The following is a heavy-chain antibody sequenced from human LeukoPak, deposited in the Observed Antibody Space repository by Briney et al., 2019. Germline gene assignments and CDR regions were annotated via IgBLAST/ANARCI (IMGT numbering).Heavy chain of an antibody. Sequence: PSETLSLTCTVSGGSISSSSYYWGWIRQPPGKGLEWIGRIYSSGSTNYNPSLQSRITMSVETSKNQFSLRLTSVTAADTAVYYCARVRYYYDGIGNYPYYFDLWGQGTLVTVSS. D-gene: IGHD3-22*01. CDR2: IYSSGST. V-gene: IGHV4-39*07. J-gene: IGHJ4*02. CDR3: ARVRYYYDGIGNYPYYFDL. CDR1: GGSISSSSYY.